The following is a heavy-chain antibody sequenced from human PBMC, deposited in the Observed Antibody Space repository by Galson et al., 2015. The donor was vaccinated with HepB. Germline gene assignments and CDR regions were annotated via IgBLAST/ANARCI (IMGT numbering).Heavy chain of an antibody. D-gene: IGHD2-15*01. CDR2: ISSAGTTQ. J-gene: IGHJ3*01. CDR3: ARDRGYCTGGNCYRFFDF. CDR1: GFTFNTYT. V-gene: IGHV3-30-3*01. Sequence: SLRLSCAASGFTFNTYTMQWVRQAPGKGLEWVATISSAGTTQYHADSVKGRFTFSRDNSKNMLHLQLNSLRVDDTAVYYCARDRGYCTGGNCYRFFDFWGQGIMVTVSS.